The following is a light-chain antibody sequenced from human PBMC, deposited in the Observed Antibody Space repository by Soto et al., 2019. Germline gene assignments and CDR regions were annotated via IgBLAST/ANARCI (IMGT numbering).Light chain of an antibody. CDR2: AAS. CDR3: QQSYSTPPWT. V-gene: IGKV1-39*01. J-gene: IGKJ1*01. Sequence: DIEMTESPASRSGSVVGRVTITFRASQSISSYLNWYQQKPGKAPKLLIYAASSLQSGVPSRFSGSGSGTDFTLTISSLQPEDFATYYCQQSYSTPPWTFGQGTKVDI. CDR1: QSISSY.